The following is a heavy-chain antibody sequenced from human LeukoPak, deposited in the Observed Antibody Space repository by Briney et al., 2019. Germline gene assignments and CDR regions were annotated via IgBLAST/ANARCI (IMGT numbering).Heavy chain of an antibody. CDR3: AKDSHISGWYRGGDDY. J-gene: IGHJ4*02. CDR1: GFTFDDYA. Sequence: QTGGSLRLSCAVSGFTFDDYAMHWVRQAPGQGLEWVSAISWNGTNIGYADSVKGRFTISRDNAKNSLYLQMNSLRAEDTALYYCAKDSHISGWYRGGDDYWGQGTLVTVSS. V-gene: IGHV3-9*01. CDR2: ISWNGTNI. D-gene: IGHD6-19*01.